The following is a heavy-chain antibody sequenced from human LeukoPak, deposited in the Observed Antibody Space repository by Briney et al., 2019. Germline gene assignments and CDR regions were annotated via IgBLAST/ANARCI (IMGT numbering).Heavy chain of an antibody. V-gene: IGHV4-4*09. J-gene: IGHJ3*02. D-gene: IGHD3-22*01. Sequence: SETLSLTCTVSGGSISSYYWSWIRQPPGKGLEWIGYIYTSGSTNYNPSLKSRVTISVDTSKNQFSLKLSSVTAADTAVHYCARYPSNYDSSGYYVEDAFDIWGQGTMVTVSS. CDR2: IYTSGST. CDR1: GGSISSYY. CDR3: ARYPSNYDSSGYYVEDAFDI.